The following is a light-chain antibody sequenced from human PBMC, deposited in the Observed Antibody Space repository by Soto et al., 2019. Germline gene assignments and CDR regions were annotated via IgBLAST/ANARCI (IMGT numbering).Light chain of an antibody. V-gene: IGKV3-20*01. J-gene: IGKJ1*01. Sequence: EIVLIQSPGTLSLSPGERGTLSCRASQNLGTLYLAWFQQKSGHAPRLLIYSASRRATGIPDRFTGSGSGTDFTLTINRVEPEDFAVYFCQQYAGSPRTFGQGTKVDI. CDR1: QNLGTLY. CDR3: QQYAGSPRT. CDR2: SAS.